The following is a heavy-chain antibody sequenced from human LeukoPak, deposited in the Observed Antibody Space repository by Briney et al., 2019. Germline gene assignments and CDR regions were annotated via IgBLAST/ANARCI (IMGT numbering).Heavy chain of an antibody. Sequence: GGSLRLSCTASGFTFSSHWMNWVRQAPGKGLEWVANIKEDGSEKYYVDSVKGRFTISRDNAKNSLCLQMNSLRAEDTAIYYCVRSGGYWGQGTLVTVSS. CDR1: GFTFSSHW. CDR2: IKEDGSEK. CDR3: VRSGGY. D-gene: IGHD1-26*01. V-gene: IGHV3-7*05. J-gene: IGHJ4*02.